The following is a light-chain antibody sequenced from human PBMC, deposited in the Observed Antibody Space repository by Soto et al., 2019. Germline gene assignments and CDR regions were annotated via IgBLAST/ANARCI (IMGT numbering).Light chain of an antibody. CDR2: GAS. CDR3: QQYGTSPPVT. V-gene: IGKV3-20*01. J-gene: IGKJ4*01. CDR1: QSVSSSY. Sequence: EIVLTQSPGTLSLSPGERATLSCRASQSVSSSYLAWYQQKPGQAPRLLIYGASSRATGIPDRFSGSGSGTDFTLTISRLEPEDFVVYYCQQYGTSPPVTFGGGTKVEIK.